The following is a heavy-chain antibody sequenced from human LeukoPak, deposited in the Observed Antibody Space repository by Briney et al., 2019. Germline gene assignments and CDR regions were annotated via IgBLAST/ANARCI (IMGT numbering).Heavy chain of an antibody. V-gene: IGHV4-39*01. J-gene: IGHJ3*02. CDR1: GGSISSSSYY. CDR2: IYYSGST. D-gene: IGHD3-10*01. Sequence: SETLSLTCTVSGGSISSSSYYWGWIRQPPAKGLEWIGSIYYSGSTYYNPSLKSRVTISVDTSKNQFSLKLSSVTAADTAVYYCARLYYYGSGSPAFDIWGQGTMVTVSS. CDR3: ARLYYYGSGSPAFDI.